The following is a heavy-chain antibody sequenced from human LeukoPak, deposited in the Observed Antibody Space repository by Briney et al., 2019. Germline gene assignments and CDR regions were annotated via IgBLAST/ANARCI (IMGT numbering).Heavy chain of an antibody. CDR3: AKSVGSWDYGYFDY. D-gene: IGHD4/OR15-4a*01. CDR2: IGTDDST. Sequence: GGSLRLSCAASGFSFSSYAMSWVRQAPGKGLEWVSSIGTDDSTFYADSVKGRFTISRDNSKNTLYLQMNSLRAEDTAVYYCAKSVGSWDYGYFDYWGQGTLVTVSS. V-gene: IGHV3-23*01. CDR1: GFSFSSYA. J-gene: IGHJ4*02.